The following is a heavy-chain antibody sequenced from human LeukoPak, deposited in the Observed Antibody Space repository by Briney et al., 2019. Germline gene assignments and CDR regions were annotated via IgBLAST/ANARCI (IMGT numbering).Heavy chain of an antibody. Sequence: SETLSLTCAVYGGSFSGYYWSWIRQPPGKGLEWIGEINHSGSTNYNPSLKSRVTISVDTSKNQFSLKLSSVTAADTAVYYCARRARYYYGSGSYGSYFQHWGQGTLVTVSS. V-gene: IGHV4-34*01. CDR2: INHSGST. CDR1: GGSFSGYY. J-gene: IGHJ1*01. D-gene: IGHD3-10*01. CDR3: ARRARYYYGSGSYGSYFQH.